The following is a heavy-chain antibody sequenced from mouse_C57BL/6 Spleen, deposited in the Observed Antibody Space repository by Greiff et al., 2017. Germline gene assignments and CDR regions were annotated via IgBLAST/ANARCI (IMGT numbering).Heavy chain of an antibody. CDR3: AVNWDGGYFDY. CDR1: GYTFTSYW. V-gene: IGHV1-64*01. CDR2: IHPNSGST. J-gene: IGHJ2*01. Sequence: VQLQQPGAELVKPGASVKLSCKASGYTFTSYWMHWVKQRPGQGLEWIGMIHPNSGSTNYNEKFKSKATLTVYKSSSTAYMQLSSLTSEDSAVYYCAVNWDGGYFDYWGQGTTLTVSS. D-gene: IGHD4-1*01.